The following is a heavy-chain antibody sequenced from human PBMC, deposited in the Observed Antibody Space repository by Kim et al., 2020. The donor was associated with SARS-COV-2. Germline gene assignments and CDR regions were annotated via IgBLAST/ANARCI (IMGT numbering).Heavy chain of an antibody. Sequence: ASVKVSCKASGYTFTSYYMHWVRQAPGQGLEWMGIINPSGGSTSYAQKFQGIVTMTWDTSTSTVYMELSSLRSDDTAVYYCSREANSPDYWGQGTLVTVS. D-gene: IGHD5-18*01. CDR3: SREANSPDY. CDR1: GYTFTSYY. J-gene: IGHJ4*02. CDR2: INPSGGST. V-gene: IGHV1-46*01.